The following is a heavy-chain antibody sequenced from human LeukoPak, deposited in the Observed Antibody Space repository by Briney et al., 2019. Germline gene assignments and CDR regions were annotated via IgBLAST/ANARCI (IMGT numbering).Heavy chain of an antibody. Sequence: GESLKISCKGSGYSFTNYWIGWVRQMPGKGLEWMGIIYPGDSDIKYSPSFQGQVTISADKSITTAYLQWSSLKASDNAIYYWARKGKSDNYFDPWGQGTLVTVSS. J-gene: IGHJ5*02. V-gene: IGHV5-51*01. CDR1: GYSFTNYW. CDR3: ARKGKSDNYFDP. CDR2: IYPGDSDI.